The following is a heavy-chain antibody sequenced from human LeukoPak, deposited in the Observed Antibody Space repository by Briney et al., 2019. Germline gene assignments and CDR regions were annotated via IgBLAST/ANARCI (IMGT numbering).Heavy chain of an antibody. CDR1: GYNFPNYW. J-gene: IGHJ4*02. V-gene: IGHV5-51*01. CDR3: ATWGSSHWFDY. D-gene: IGHD3-16*01. Sequence: ESLKIYCKGSGYNFPNYWIGWVRQRPGTGLEWIGNIHPVDSATTDSPSVQGQVPISADKSITTAYLQWSSLRASDTAMYYCATWGSSHWFDYWGQGSLVTVSS. CDR2: IHPVDSAT.